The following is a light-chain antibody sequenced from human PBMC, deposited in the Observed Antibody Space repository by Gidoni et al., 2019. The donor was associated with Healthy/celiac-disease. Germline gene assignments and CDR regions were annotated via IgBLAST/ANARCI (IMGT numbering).Light chain of an antibody. J-gene: IGKJ2*01. CDR3: QQRRNWPPGT. Sequence: ELVLTQSPATLSLSPGERATLSCRTSQSVSSYLAWYQQKPGQAPRLLIYDASNRATGIPARFRGSGSGKDFTLTISSLEPEDFAVYFCQQRRNWPPGTFGQGTKLEIK. CDR2: DAS. V-gene: IGKV3-11*01. CDR1: QSVSSY.